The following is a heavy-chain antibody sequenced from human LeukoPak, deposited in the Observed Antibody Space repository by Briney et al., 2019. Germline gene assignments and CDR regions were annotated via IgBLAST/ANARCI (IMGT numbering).Heavy chain of an antibody. V-gene: IGHV4-39*01. J-gene: IGHJ4*02. CDR2: IYYSGST. Sequence: PSQTLSLTCTVSGGSISSGDYYWSWLRQPPGKGLEWIGSIYYSGSTYYNPSLKSRVTISVDTSKNQFSLKLSSVTAADTAVYYCASRGMITFGGVIDHSFDYWGQGTLVTVSS. D-gene: IGHD3-16*02. CDR1: GGSISSGDYY. CDR3: ASRGMITFGGVIDHSFDY.